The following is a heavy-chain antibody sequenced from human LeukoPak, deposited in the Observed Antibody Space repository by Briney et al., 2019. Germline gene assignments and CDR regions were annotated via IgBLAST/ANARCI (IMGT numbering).Heavy chain of an antibody. V-gene: IGHV4-59*11. Sequence: PSETLSLTCTVSGGSISSHYWSWIRQPPGKGLELIGYSYYSGSTNYNPFLKSRVTISVDTSKNQFSLKLSSVTAADTAVYYCARVTLAARPGTGWLDPWGQGTLVTVSS. J-gene: IGHJ5*02. CDR3: ARVTLAARPGTGWLDP. CDR1: GGSISSHY. CDR2: SYYSGST. D-gene: IGHD6-6*01.